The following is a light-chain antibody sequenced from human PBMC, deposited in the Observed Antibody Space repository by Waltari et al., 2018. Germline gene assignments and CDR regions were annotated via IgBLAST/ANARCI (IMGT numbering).Light chain of an antibody. V-gene: IGKV4-1*01. CDR1: QSVLYSSNNKNY. Sequence: DIVMTQSPDSLAVSLGERATINCKSSQSVLYSSNNKNYLAWYQQKAGQPPKLLIYGASTLESGVPDRFSGSGSGTDFTLTISSLQAEDVAVYYCHKYYATPPDGKTFGQGTKVEIK. CDR3: HKYYATPPDGKT. J-gene: IGKJ1*01. CDR2: GAS.